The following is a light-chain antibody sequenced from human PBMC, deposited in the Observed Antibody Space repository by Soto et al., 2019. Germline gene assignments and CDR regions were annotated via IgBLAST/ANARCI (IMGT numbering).Light chain of an antibody. J-gene: IGKJ1*01. CDR3: QQYNSYSPT. CDR1: QSISSW. Sequence: IPMTQSPSTLSASVGDRVTITFRASQSISSWLAWYQQKPGKAPKLLIYKASSLESGVPSRFSGSGSGTEFTLTISSLQPDDFATYYCQQYNSYSPTFGQGTKVDIK. V-gene: IGKV1-5*03. CDR2: KAS.